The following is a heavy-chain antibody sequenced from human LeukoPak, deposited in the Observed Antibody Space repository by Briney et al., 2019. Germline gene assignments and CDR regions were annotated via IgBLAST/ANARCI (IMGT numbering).Heavy chain of an antibody. V-gene: IGHV1-18*01. Sequence: ASVKVSCKASGYTFTSYGISWVRQAPGQGLEWMGWISAYNGNTNYAQKLKGRVTMTTDTSSSTDYMELRSLCSTETTVYYCARDPGRIAVAGRAFDYWGQGTLVAVSS. CDR3: ARDPGRIAVAGRAFDY. CDR2: ISAYNGNT. J-gene: IGHJ4*02. D-gene: IGHD6-19*01. CDR1: GYTFTSYG.